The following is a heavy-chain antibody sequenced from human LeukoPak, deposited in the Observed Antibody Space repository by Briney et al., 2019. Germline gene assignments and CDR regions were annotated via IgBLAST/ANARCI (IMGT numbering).Heavy chain of an antibody. Sequence: SRTLSLTCGVSGDSISCDYSYWTWIRQVPGKGLEWIGCVYYSGSTFYNPSLRSRVTISKDTSKNHFSLKLKSVTAADTAVYYCARGTEMRGLKGNWFDPWGQGSLVTVSS. J-gene: IGHJ5*02. V-gene: IGHV4-31*11. CDR2: VYYSGST. D-gene: IGHD3-10*01. CDR3: ARGTEMRGLKGNWFDP. CDR1: GDSISCDYSY.